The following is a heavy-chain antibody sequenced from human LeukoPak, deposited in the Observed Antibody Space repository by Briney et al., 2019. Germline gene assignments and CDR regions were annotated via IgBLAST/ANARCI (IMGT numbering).Heavy chain of an antibody. CDR3: ARSAYSSGWRDY. Sequence: GGSLRLSCAPSGFTFSSHAMSWVRQAPGKGLEWVSGISGNGANTYYADSVKGRFTISRDNSKNTLYLQMNSLRAEDTAVYYCARSAYSSGWRDYWGQGTLLTVSS. CDR2: ISGNGANT. CDR1: GFTFSSHA. V-gene: IGHV3-23*01. J-gene: IGHJ4*02. D-gene: IGHD6-19*01.